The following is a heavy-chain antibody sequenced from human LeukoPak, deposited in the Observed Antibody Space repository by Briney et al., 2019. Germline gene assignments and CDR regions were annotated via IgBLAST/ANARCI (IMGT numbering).Heavy chain of an antibody. CDR2: ISYDGTNQ. J-gene: IGHJ5*02. V-gene: IGHV3-30*18. CDR1: GFTFSNYA. CDR3: AKFRLVAATVWVPNWFDP. Sequence: PGRSLRLSCAASGFTFSNYAMHWVRQAPGKGLEWVAIISYDGTNQYYADSVKGRFTISRDNSQNTLFLQMNSLRAEDTAVYYCAKFRLVAATVWVPNWFDPWGQGTLVTVSS. D-gene: IGHD2-15*01.